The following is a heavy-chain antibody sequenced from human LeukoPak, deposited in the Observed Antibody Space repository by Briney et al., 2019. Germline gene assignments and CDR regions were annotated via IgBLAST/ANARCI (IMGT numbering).Heavy chain of an antibody. CDR1: GFTFDDYA. CDR2: ISWNSGSI. V-gene: IGHV3-9*01. Sequence: GGSLRLSCAASGFTFDDYAMHWVRQAPGKGLEWVSGISWNSGSIGYADSVKGRFTISRDNAKNSLYLQMNSLRAEDTAVYYCARGKGSDLYYFDYWGQGTLVTVSS. D-gene: IGHD2-21*02. CDR3: ARGKGSDLYYFDY. J-gene: IGHJ4*02.